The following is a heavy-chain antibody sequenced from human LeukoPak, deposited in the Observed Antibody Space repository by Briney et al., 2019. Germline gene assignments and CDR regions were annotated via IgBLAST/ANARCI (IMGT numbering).Heavy chain of an antibody. CDR2: ISSSSSTI. V-gene: IGHV3-48*04. Sequence: PGGSLRLSCAASGFTFSSYSMNWVRQAPGKGLEWVSYISSSSSTIYYADSVKGRFTISRDNAKNSLYLQMNSLRAEDTAVYYCASSEPYYYYYGMDVWGQGTTVTVSS. CDR1: GFTFSSYS. D-gene: IGHD1-14*01. J-gene: IGHJ6*02. CDR3: ASSEPYYYYYGMDV.